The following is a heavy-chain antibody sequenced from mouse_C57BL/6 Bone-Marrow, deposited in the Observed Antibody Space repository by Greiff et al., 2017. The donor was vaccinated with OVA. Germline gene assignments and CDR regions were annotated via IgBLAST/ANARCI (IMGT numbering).Heavy chain of an antibody. CDR3: ARDYYGSFAY. J-gene: IGHJ3*01. V-gene: IGHV5-16*01. D-gene: IGHD1-1*01. Sequence: EVQVVESEGGLVQPGRSLKLSCTASGFTFSDYYMAWVRQVPEKGLEWVANINYDGSSTYYLDSLKSRFIISRDNAKNILYLQMSSLKSEDTATYYCARDYYGSFAYWGQGTLVTVSA. CDR2: INYDGSST. CDR1: GFTFSDYY.